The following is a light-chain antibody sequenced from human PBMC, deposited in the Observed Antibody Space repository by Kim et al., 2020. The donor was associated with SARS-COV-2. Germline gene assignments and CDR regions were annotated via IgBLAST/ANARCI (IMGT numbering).Light chain of an antibody. CDR3: QQSYSDRYT. Sequence: DTQMTQSPSSLSASVGDRVSITCRASQNIRGNLNWYQQRPGKPPKLLIYATSNLQSGVPSRFSGSGSGTDFTLTVNSLEPEDFATYYCQQSYSDRYTFGQGTKLEI. CDR2: ATS. V-gene: IGKV1-39*01. J-gene: IGKJ2*01. CDR1: QNIRGN.